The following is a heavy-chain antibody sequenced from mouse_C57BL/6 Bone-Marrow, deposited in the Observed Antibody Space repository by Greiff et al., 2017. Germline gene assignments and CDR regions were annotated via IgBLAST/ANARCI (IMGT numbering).Heavy chain of an antibody. CDR1: GYTFTDYY. CDR3: ARGAQAY. V-gene: IGHV1-55*01. J-gene: IGHJ3*01. Sequence: LQESGPVLVKPGASVKMSCKASGYTFTDYYITWVKQRPGQGLEWIGDIYPGSGSTNYNEKFKSKATLTVDTSSSTAYMQLSSLTSEDSAVYYCARGAQAYWGQGTLVTVSA. CDR2: IYPGSGST. D-gene: IGHD3-2*02.